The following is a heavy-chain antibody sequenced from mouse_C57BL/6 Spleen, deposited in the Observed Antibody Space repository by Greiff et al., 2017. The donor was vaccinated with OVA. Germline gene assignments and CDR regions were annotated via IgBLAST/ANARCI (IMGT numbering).Heavy chain of an antibody. Sequence: QVQLQQPGAELVMPGASVKLSCKASGYTFTSYWMHWVQQRPGQGLEWIGEIDPSASYTNYNQKFKGKSTLTVDKSSSTAYMPLSLLTSEDSAVYYCARKTSWDYFDYWGQGTTLTVSS. V-gene: IGHV1-69*01. CDR3: ARKTSWDYFDY. J-gene: IGHJ2*01. D-gene: IGHD4-1*01. CDR1: GYTFTSYW. CDR2: IDPSASYT.